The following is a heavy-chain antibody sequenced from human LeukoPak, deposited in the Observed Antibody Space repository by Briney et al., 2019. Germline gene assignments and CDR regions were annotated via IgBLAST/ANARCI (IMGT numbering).Heavy chain of an antibody. D-gene: IGHD3-10*01. V-gene: IGHV3-33*01. CDR3: ARDLDLTSGSFPGY. CDR1: GFTFSSYG. Sequence: PGGSLRLSCTASGFTFSSYGMHWVRQAPGKGLEWVAGVSFDKSKKDYADSVKGRFTISRDNSKNTLYLQINSPRVEDTAVYFCARDLDLTSGSFPGYWGQGTLVTVSS. J-gene: IGHJ4*02. CDR2: VSFDKSKK.